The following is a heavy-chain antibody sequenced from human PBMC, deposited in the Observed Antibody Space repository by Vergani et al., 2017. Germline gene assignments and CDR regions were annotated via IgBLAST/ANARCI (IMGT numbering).Heavy chain of an antibody. CDR1: GGSISSSSYY. V-gene: IGHV4-39*01. CDR2: IYYSGRT. J-gene: IGHJ3*02. Sequence: QLQLQESGPGLVKPSETLSLTCTVSGGSISSSSYYWGWIRQPPGKGLEWIGSIYYSGRTYYNPSLKRRVTISVDTSKNQFSLKLSSVTAADTAVYYCATGAAPPYYGSGICAFDIWGQGTMVTVSS. CDR3: ATGAAPPYYGSGICAFDI. D-gene: IGHD3-10*01.